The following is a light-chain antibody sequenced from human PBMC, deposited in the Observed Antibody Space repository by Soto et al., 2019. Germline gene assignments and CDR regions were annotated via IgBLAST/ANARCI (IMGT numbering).Light chain of an antibody. Sequence: EIVMTQSPATLSVSPGERATLSCRASQSVSSNSAWYQQKPGQAPRLLIYGASTKATGIPARFSGSGPGTEFTLTISSLQYEDFAVYYCQQYNNWPGTFGQGTKV. V-gene: IGKV3-15*01. CDR3: QQYNNWPGT. CDR2: GAS. J-gene: IGKJ1*01. CDR1: QSVSSN.